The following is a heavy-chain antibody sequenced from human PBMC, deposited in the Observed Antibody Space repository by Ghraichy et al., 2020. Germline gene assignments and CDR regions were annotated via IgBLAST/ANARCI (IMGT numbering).Heavy chain of an antibody. Sequence: LSLTCTVSGGSIINSDYYWGWIRQPPGKGLEWIGSIYYSGSSYYNPSLKSRVTISVDTSKNQFSLNLYSVTAADTAVYYCASHRAGGDQNFDYWGQGTLVTVSS. J-gene: IGHJ4*02. V-gene: IGHV4-39*07. CDR1: GGSIINSDYY. CDR2: IYYSGSS. CDR3: ASHRAGGDQNFDY. D-gene: IGHD4-17*01.